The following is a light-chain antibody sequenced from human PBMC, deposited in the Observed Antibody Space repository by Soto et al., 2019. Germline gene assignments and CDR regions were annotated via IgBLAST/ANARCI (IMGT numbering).Light chain of an antibody. CDR2: GAS. V-gene: IGKV3-20*01. J-gene: IGKJ4*01. CDR1: QTGSSIY. Sequence: IVLTQSPGTVSLSPGERATLSCRASQTGSSIYLAWYQQKPGQAPRLLIYGASTRATGIPDRFSGSGSGTDFTLTISRLQSEDFAVYYCQQYSKWPLTFAGGTKV. CDR3: QQYSKWPLT.